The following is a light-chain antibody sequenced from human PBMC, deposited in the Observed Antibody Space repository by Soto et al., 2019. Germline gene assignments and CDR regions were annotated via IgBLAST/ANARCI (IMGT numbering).Light chain of an antibody. CDR2: DAS. J-gene: IGKJ4*01. V-gene: IGKV1-33*01. CDR1: QDISNY. Sequence: DIQMTQSPSSLSASVGDRVTITCQASQDISNYLNWYQQKPGKAPKLLIYDASNLETGVPSRFSGSGYGTDFTFTISSLQPEDFATYYCQQYENLPLTFGGGTKVEMK. CDR3: QQYENLPLT.